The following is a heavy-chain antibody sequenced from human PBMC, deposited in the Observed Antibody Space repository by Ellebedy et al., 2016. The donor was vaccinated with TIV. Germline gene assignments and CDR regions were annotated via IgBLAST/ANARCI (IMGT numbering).Heavy chain of an antibody. V-gene: IGHV3-7*01. Sequence: PGGSLRLSCAAWGFSFSNFWMSWFRQAPGKGLEWVAHIKTDGSETYYVDSVKGRFTISRENAKNALFLQMDGLRVDDSAVYYCVGFGVFNLWGQGAPVTVSS. CDR1: GFSFSNFW. J-gene: IGHJ5*02. D-gene: IGHD3-3*01. CDR2: IKTDGSET. CDR3: VGFGVFNL.